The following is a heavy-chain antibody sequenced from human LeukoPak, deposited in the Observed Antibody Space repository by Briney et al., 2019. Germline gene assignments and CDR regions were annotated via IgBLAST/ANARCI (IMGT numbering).Heavy chain of an antibody. V-gene: IGHV3-74*01. Sequence: QSGGPLRLSCSASGFTFRSHWMHWVREAPGRGPVWVSRVNGEGTKTTYADSVKGRFPISRDNARNTLHLQMNSLRAEDTAVYYCARDPGVPGVYYNYFDPWGQGTLVTVSS. D-gene: IGHD3-10*01. CDR2: VNGEGTKT. CDR3: ARDPGVPGVYYNYFDP. J-gene: IGHJ5*02. CDR1: GFTFRSHW.